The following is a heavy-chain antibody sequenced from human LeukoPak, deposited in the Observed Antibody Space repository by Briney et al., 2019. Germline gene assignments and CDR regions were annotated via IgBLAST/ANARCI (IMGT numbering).Heavy chain of an antibody. V-gene: IGHV3-21*04. CDR2: ISSSSSYI. Sequence: PGGSLRLSCAASGFTFSSYSMSWVRQAPGKGLEWVSSISSSSSYIYYADSVKGRFTISRDNAKNSLYLQMNSLRAEDTAVYYCAKDLGSGSYSDAFDIWGQGTMVTVSS. J-gene: IGHJ3*02. CDR1: GFTFSSYS. CDR3: AKDLGSGSYSDAFDI. D-gene: IGHD1-26*01.